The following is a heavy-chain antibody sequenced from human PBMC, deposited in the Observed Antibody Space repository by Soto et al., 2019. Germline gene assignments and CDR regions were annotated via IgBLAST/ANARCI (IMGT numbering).Heavy chain of an antibody. V-gene: IGHV3-23*01. CDR1: GFTFSSYA. Sequence: GGSLRLSCAASGFTFSSYAMTWVRQAPGKGLEWVSIISNSGGTTHYADSVKGRFTISRDNSKSTLYLKMDSLRADDTAVYYCAIGGTDILTGYFYWGQGTLVTVSS. D-gene: IGHD3-9*01. CDR2: ISNSGGTT. J-gene: IGHJ4*02. CDR3: AIGGTDILTGYFY.